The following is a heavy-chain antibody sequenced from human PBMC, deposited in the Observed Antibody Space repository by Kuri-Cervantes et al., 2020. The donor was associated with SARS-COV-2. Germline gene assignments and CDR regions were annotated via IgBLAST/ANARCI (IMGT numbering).Heavy chain of an antibody. CDR3: ARGVDCTSITCDAAWGYYYYYMDV. V-gene: IGHV3-23*01. Sequence: GESLKISCAASGFTFSTYAMDWVRQAPGKGLEWVSAISRSGASTYYADSVKGRFTISRDNSRNTLNLQMNSLRAEDTAVYYCARGVDCTSITCDAAWGYYYYYMDVWGKGTTVTVSS. D-gene: IGHD2-2*01. J-gene: IGHJ6*03. CDR1: GFTFSTYA. CDR2: ISRSGAST.